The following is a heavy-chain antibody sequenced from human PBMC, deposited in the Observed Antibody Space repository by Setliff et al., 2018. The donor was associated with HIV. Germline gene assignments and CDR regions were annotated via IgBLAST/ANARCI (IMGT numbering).Heavy chain of an antibody. V-gene: IGHV1-46*02. CDR1: GYNFDFHY. CDR3: ATAGGRSWFDP. D-gene: IGHD3-16*01. CDR2: INPTAGST. Sequence: ASVKVSCKSSGYNFDFHYVHWVRQAPGQGFEWLGVINPTAGSTTLEQKFQGRLTLTRDTSISIAYMELNSLRSDDTAVYYCATAGGRSWFDPWGPGTLVTVSS. J-gene: IGHJ5*02.